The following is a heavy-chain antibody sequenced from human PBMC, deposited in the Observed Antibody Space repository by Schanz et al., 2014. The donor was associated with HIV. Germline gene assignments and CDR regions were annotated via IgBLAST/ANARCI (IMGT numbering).Heavy chain of an antibody. Sequence: QVQLVESGGGVVQPGRSLRLSCAGSGFSFDTFGIHWVRQAPGKGPEWLAVISNDGRNKKFANSVNGRFTISRDNSKNTLYLQMTTLRTEDTAVYYCAKPEYDSRGNSQSHFDSWGQGTLVTVSS. J-gene: IGHJ4*02. CDR2: ISNDGRNK. D-gene: IGHD3-22*01. CDR3: AKPEYDSRGNSQSHFDS. V-gene: IGHV3-30*18. CDR1: GFSFDTFG.